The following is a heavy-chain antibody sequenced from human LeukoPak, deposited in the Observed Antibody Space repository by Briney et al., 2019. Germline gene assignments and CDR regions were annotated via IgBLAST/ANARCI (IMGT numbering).Heavy chain of an antibody. D-gene: IGHD6-19*01. V-gene: IGHV3-7*01. CDR1: GFTFSNYW. CDR3: ARGVAGTSGRDY. CDR2: IKQDGSEK. Sequence: GGSLRLSCAASGFTFSNYWMSWVRQAPGKGLEWVANIKQDGSEKFYVDSVKGRLTISRDNAKNSLYLQMNSLRVEDTAVYYCARGVAGTSGRDYWGQGTLVTVSS. J-gene: IGHJ4*02.